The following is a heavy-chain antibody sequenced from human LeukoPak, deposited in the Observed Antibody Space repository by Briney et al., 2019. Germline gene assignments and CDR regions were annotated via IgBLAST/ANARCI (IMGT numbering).Heavy chain of an antibody. CDR3: AKGKDYDYVWGSYKARGYYFDY. CDR2: IRYDGSNK. J-gene: IGHJ4*02. CDR1: GFTFSSYG. Sequence: PGGSLRLSCAASGFTFSSYGMHWVRQAPGKGLEWGAFIRYDGSNKYYADSVKGRFTISRDNSKNTLYLQMNSLRAEDTAVYYCAKGKDYDYVWGSYKARGYYFDYWGQGTLVTVSS. D-gene: IGHD3-16*01. V-gene: IGHV3-30*02.